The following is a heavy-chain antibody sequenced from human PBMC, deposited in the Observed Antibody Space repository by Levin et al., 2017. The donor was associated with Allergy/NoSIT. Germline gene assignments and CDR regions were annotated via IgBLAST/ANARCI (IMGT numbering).Heavy chain of an antibody. V-gene: IGHV3-48*01. Sequence: GEPLKISCAASGFTFSSDSMNWVRQAPGKGLEWVSYISSSGRTIYYADSVRGRFTISRDNAKSSLYLQMNSLRAEDTAVYYCAREHNLYSYGPGDYWGQGTLVTVSS. CDR1: GFTFSSDS. J-gene: IGHJ4*02. CDR2: ISSSGRTI. D-gene: IGHD5-18*01. CDR3: AREHNLYSYGPGDY.